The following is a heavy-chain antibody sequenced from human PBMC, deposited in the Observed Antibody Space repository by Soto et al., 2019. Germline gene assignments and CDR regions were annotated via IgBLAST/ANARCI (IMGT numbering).Heavy chain of an antibody. J-gene: IGHJ4*02. CDR1: GFTVSSNY. Sequence: PGGSLRLSCAASGFTVSSNYXSWVXQAPGXGXXXXXXXXXXXXXYYADSVKGRFTISRDNSKNTLYLQMNSLRAEDTAVYYCARASSLWLYFDYWGQGTLVTVSS. CDR2: XXXXXXX. D-gene: IGHD5-12*01. CDR3: ARASSLWLYFDY. V-gene: IGHV3-53*01.